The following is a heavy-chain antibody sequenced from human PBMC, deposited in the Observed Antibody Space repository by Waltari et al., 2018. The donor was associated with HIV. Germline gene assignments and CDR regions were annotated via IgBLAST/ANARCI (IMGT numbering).Heavy chain of an antibody. CDR1: GLPLSNNA. CDR2: ISGSGTDR. V-gene: IGHV3-23*01. Sequence: EVQLLESGGGLVQPGGSLRLSFAASGLPLSNNAMNWFRQAPGKGLEWVSGISGSGTDRYYAGSVKGRFTISRDNSKNNLFLQMNSLRAEDTAVYYCTGGFTHVSDYWGQGTLVTVSS. CDR3: TGGFTHVSDY. J-gene: IGHJ4*02. D-gene: IGHD5-12*01.